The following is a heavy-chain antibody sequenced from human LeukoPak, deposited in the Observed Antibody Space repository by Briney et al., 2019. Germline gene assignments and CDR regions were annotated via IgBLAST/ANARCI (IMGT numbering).Heavy chain of an antibody. J-gene: IGHJ4*02. Sequence: GSLKVSSEASGYTLTGYYMHWVRQAPGQRLGWMGWINPNSGGTNYAQKFQGRVTTTRDTSISTAYMELSRLRSDDTAVYYCARDTGVEWIQLWFDYWGQGTLVTVSS. CDR3: ARDTGVEWIQLWFDY. V-gene: IGHV1-2*02. D-gene: IGHD5-18*01. CDR1: GYTLTGYY. CDR2: INPNSGGT.